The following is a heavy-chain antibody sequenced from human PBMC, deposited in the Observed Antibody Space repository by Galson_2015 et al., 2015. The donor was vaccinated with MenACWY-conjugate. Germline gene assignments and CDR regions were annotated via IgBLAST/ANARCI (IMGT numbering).Heavy chain of an antibody. J-gene: IGHJ4*02. CDR1: AYSFTNYA. CDR2: INAGNGDT. CDR3: AREDPGDFDY. D-gene: IGHD3-10*01. V-gene: IGHV1-3*01. Sequence: SVKVSCKASAYSFTNYAIHWVRQAPGQGLEWMGWINAGNGDTKYSQKFQGRVTITRDTSASTAYMELSSLRSEDTAVYYCAREDPGDFDYWGQGTLVTVSS.